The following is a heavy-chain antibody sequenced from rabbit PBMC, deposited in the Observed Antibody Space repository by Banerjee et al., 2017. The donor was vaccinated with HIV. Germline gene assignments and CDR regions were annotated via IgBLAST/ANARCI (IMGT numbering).Heavy chain of an antibody. V-gene: IGHV1S45*01. CDR1: GFTLSSYW. J-gene: IGHJ6*01. CDR2: IYGGSSGVT. CDR3: ARERYASGGDWYL. Sequence: QEQLEESGGDLVKPEGSLTLTCTASGFTLSSYWICWVRQAPGKGLEWITCIYGGSSGVTWYASWVNGRFTISSDNAQNTVDLQMNSLTAADTATYFCARERYASGGDWYLWGPGTLVTVS. D-gene: IGHD1-1*01.